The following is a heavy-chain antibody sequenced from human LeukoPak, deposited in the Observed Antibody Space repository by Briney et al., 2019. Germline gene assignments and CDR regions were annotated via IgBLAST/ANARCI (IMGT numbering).Heavy chain of an antibody. CDR3: AKGVRFYFGSGSSHFDY. V-gene: IGHV3-11*05. J-gene: IGHJ4*02. Sequence: GGSLRLSCAASGFSFSDYSMSWIRQAPGKGLEWVSSISSSSSYIYYADAVKGRFTISRDSSKNTVYLQMNSLRAEDTAVYYCAKGVRFYFGSGSSHFDYWGQGTLVTVSS. CDR2: ISSSSSYI. D-gene: IGHD3-10*01. CDR1: GFSFSDYS.